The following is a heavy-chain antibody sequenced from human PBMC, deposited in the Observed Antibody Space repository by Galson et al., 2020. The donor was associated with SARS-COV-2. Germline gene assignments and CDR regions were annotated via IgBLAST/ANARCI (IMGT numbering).Heavy chain of an antibody. CDR1: GFTFSSYA. J-gene: IGHJ4*02. V-gene: IGHV3-23*01. CDR2: ISGSGGST. CDR3: AKVGGVTIFGVVTTYDSISHFDY. D-gene: IGHD3-3*01. Sequence: GESLKISCAASGFTFSSYAMSWVRQAPGKGLEWVSAISGSGGSTYYADSVKGRFTISRDNSKNTLYLQMNSLRAEDTAVYYCAKVGGVTIFGVVTTYDSISHFDYWGQGTLVTVSS.